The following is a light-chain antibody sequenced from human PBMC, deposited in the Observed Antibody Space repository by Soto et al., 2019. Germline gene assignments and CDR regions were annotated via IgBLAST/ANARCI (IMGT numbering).Light chain of an antibody. CDR1: GTDVGGYNY. J-gene: IGLJ3*02. CDR2: EVS. V-gene: IGLV2-14*01. Sequence: QSALTQPASVSGSPGQSITISCTGTGTDVGGYNYVSWYQQHSGKAPKLIIYEVSNRPSGVSNRFSGSKSGNTASLTISGLQADDEADYYCSSFTSSSTLVFGGGTKLTVL. CDR3: SSFTSSSTLV.